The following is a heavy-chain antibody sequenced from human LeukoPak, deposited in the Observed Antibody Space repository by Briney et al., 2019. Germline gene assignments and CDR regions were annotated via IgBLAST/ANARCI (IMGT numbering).Heavy chain of an antibody. D-gene: IGHD2-2*01. CDR2: INHSGST. J-gene: IGHJ4*02. CDR3: ARVVVPAAPIDS. V-gene: IGHV4-34*01. CDR1: GGSFSGYY. Sequence: PSETLSLTCAVYGGSFSGYYWSWIRQPPGKGLEWIGEINHSGSTNYNPSLKSRVTISLDTSKNQFSLKLNSVTAADTAVYYCARVVVPAAPIDSWGQGTLITVSS.